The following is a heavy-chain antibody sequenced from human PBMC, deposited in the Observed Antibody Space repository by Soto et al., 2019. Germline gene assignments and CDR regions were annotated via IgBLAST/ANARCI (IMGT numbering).Heavy chain of an antibody. Sequence: QVQLVQSGAEVKKPGSSVKVSCKASGGTFSSYAISWVRQAPGQGLEWMGGIIPILGTANYAPKFQGRVTITADDSTSPAYMERSSLRSEDTAVYYCARASVYGYVVIFDYWGQGTLVTVAS. CDR3: ARASVYGYVVIFDY. J-gene: IGHJ4*02. V-gene: IGHV1-69*01. CDR2: IIPILGTA. CDR1: GGTFSSYA. D-gene: IGHD3-16*01.